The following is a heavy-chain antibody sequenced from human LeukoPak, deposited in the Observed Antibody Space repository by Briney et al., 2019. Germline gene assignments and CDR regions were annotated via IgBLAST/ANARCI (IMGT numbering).Heavy chain of an antibody. CDR3: ARFTTPAGYSGYHSQYYFDY. D-gene: IGHD5-12*01. Sequence: GGSLRLSCAASGFTFSSYSMNWVRQAPGKGLEWVSYISSSSSTIYYADSVKGRFTISRDNAKNSLYLQMNSLRAEDTAVYYCARFTTPAGYSGYHSQYYFDYWGQGTLVTVSS. J-gene: IGHJ4*02. V-gene: IGHV3-48*01. CDR2: ISSSSSTI. CDR1: GFTFSSYS.